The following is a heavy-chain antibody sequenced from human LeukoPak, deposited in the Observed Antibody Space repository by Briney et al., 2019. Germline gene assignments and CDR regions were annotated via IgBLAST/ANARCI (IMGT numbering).Heavy chain of an antibody. Sequence: PGGSLRLSCAASGFTFSTCPMSWVRQAPGKGLEWVSAISVSGTGTYYADSVKGRFTISRDNSKNTLYLEMKNLRAEDTAVYYCASHPRSGGNFDYWGQGTLVTVSS. D-gene: IGHD4-23*01. CDR2: ISVSGTGT. CDR3: ASHPRSGGNFDY. J-gene: IGHJ4*02. V-gene: IGHV3-23*01. CDR1: GFTFSTCP.